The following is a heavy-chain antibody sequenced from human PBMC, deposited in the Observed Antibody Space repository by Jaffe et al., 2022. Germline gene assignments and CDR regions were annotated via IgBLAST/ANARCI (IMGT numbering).Heavy chain of an antibody. J-gene: IGHJ4*02. D-gene: IGHD2-15*01. V-gene: IGHV3-21*01. CDR3: ARERDIVVVVDYFDY. Sequence: EVQLVESGGGLVKPGGSLRLSCAASGFTFSSYSMNWVRQAPGKGLEWVSSISSSSSYIYYADSVKGRFTISRDNAKNSLYLQMNSLRAEDTAVYYCARERDIVVVVDYFDYWGQGTLVTVSS. CDR1: GFTFSSYS. CDR2: ISSSSSYI.